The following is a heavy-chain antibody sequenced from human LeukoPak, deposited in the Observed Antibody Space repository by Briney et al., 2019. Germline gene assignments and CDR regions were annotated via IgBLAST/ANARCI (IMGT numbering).Heavy chain of an antibody. CDR3: AGSLYMDV. CDR2: INQDGTEK. V-gene: IGHV3-7*01. J-gene: IGHJ6*03. CDR1: GFTFTTYW. Sequence: GESLRLSCAASGFTFTTYWMTWVRQAPGKGLEWVASINQDGTEKYYVDSVKGRFTISRDNAKNSLYLQMNSLRAEDTAVYYCAGSLYMDVWGKGTTVTVSS.